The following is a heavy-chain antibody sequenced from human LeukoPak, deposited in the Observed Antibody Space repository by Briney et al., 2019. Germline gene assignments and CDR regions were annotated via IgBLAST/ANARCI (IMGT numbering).Heavy chain of an antibody. CDR3: ASIFLLSFPEDHEYFQH. V-gene: IGHV3-48*03. D-gene: IGHD3-10*01. CDR2: ISSSGSTI. Sequence: GGSLRLSCAASGFTFSSYEMNWVRPAPGKGLEWVSYISSSGSTIYYADSVKGRFTISRDNAKNSLYLQMNSLRAEDTAVYYCASIFLLSFPEDHEYFQHWGQGTLVTVSS. J-gene: IGHJ1*01. CDR1: GFTFSSYE.